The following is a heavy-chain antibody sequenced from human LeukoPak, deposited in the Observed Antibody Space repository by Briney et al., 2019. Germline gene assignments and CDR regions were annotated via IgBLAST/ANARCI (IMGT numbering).Heavy chain of an antibody. J-gene: IGHJ4*02. CDR2: IYYSGST. CDR1: GGSISSSSYY. V-gene: IGHV4-39*01. D-gene: IGHD1-26*01. CDR3: ARHPVDEWELLLSDY. Sequence: PSETLSLTCTVSGGSISSSSYYWGWIRQPPGKGLEWIGSIYYSGSTYYNPSLKSRVTISVDTSKNQFSLKLSSVTAADTAVYYCARHPVDEWELLLSDYWGQGTLVTVSS.